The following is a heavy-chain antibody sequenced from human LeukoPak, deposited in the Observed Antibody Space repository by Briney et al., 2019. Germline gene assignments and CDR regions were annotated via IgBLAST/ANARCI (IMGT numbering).Heavy chain of an antibody. CDR1: GFTFSSYA. CDR2: ISYDGRNK. V-gene: IGHV3-30*04. D-gene: IGHD6-13*01. CDR3: AKDSSTWHLDN. Sequence: GRSLRLSCAASGFTFSSYAMHWVRQAPGKGLEWVAVISYDGRNKYYADSVKGRFTISRGNSKNTLYLQMNSLRAEDTAVYYCAKDSSTWHLDNWGQGTLVTVSS. J-gene: IGHJ4*02.